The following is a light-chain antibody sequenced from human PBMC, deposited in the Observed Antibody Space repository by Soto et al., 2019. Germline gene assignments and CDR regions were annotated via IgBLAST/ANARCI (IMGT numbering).Light chain of an antibody. CDR1: SSDVGRYNY. J-gene: IGLJ1*01. Sequence: QSVLTQTPSASGSPGQSVTISCTGTSSDVGRYNYVSWYQQHPGKAPKLMISEVNKRASGVPDRFSGSKSGNTAFLTVSGFQAEDEADYYCSSYAGTPFVFGTGTKVTVL. CDR3: SSYAGTPFV. CDR2: EVN. V-gene: IGLV2-8*01.